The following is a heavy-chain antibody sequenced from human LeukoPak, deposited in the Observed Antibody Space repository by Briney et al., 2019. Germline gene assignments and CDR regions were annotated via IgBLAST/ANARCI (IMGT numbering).Heavy chain of an antibody. CDR2: IYTSGST. CDR3: ARASIWFGELPTFDY. D-gene: IGHD3-10*01. J-gene: IGHJ4*02. V-gene: IGHV4-61*02. Sequence: SQTLSLTCTVSGGSISSGSYYWSWIRQPAGKGLEWIGRIYTSGSTNYNPSLKSRVTISVDTSKNQFSLKLSSVTAADTAVYYCARASIWFGELPTFDYWGQGTLVTVSS. CDR1: GGSISSGSYY.